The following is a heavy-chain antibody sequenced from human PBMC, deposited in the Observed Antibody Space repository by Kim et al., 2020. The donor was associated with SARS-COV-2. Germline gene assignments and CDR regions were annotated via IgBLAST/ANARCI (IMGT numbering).Heavy chain of an antibody. CDR1: GFTVSSNY. CDR2: IYSGGST. D-gene: IGHD1-26*01. J-gene: IGHJ6*02. Sequence: GGSLRLSCAASGFTVSSNYMSWVRQAPGKGLEWVSVIYSGGSTYYADSVKGRFTISRDNSKNTLYLQMNSLRAEDTAVYYCALVGATTPGNYYYGMDVWGQGTTVTVSS. CDR3: ALVGATTPGNYYYGMDV. V-gene: IGHV3-66*01.